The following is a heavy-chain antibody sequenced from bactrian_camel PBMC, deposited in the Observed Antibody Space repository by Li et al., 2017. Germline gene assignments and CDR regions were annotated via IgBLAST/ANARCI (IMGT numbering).Heavy chain of an antibody. CDR2: ISAGGGGT. CDR1: GYTYAAYD. CDR3: AAGGCWGAWTTTWYQPQGYNY. J-gene: IGHJ4*01. V-gene: IGHV3S63*01. Sequence: HVQLVESGGGSVEAGGSLRLSCTASGYTYAAYDFAWFHQAPGKEREGVAGISAGGGGTYYAESVKGRFTISRDKNTMYLQMNSLKPEDTAMYYCAAGGCWGAWTTTWYQPQGYNYWGEGTQVTVS. D-gene: IGHD5*01.